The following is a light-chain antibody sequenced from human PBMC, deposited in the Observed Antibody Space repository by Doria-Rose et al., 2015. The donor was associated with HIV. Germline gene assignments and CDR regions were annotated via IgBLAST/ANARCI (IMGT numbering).Light chain of an antibody. V-gene: IGKV4-1*01. CDR1: QSLLYTSKNY. CDR2: WAS. CDR3: QQYYDTPS. Sequence: DIRLTQSPESLGMSLGERATLNCNSNQSLLYTSKNYVAWYQQKPGQPPKLLIYWASTRQSGVPARFSGSGSGTDFTLTISSLEAEDVAVYYCQQYYDTPSFGPGTTVDIK. J-gene: IGKJ3*01.